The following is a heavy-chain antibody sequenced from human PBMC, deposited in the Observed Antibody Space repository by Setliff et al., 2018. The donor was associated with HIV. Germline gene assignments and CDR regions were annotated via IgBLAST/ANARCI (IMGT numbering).Heavy chain of an antibody. CDR1: GYTFTNHN. V-gene: IGHV1-69-2*01. Sequence: SCKASGYTFTNHNIRWVQQAPGKGLQWMGRVDPEDGKTIYAEKFQGRVTLSADTSIHTAYMELSSLRSEDTAIYYCSAEGNIFDIWGQGTMVTVSS. J-gene: IGHJ3*02. CDR3: SAEGNIFDI. CDR2: VDPEDGKT.